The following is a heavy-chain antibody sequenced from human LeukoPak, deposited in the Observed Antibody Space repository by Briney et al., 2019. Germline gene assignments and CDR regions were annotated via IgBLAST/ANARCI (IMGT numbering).Heavy chain of an antibody. CDR1: EFTFSNYK. J-gene: IGHJ4*02. V-gene: IGHV3-21*06. CDR3: ARPELPGWSVLFDF. CDR2: ISSSSSYI. D-gene: IGHD2-15*01. Sequence: GGSLRLSCAASEFTFSNYKMNWVRQAPGKGLEWVSSISSSSSYIYYADSVKGRFTMSRDNAKNSLDLQMSSLRAEDTAVYYCARPELPGWSVLFDFWGQGTLVTVSS.